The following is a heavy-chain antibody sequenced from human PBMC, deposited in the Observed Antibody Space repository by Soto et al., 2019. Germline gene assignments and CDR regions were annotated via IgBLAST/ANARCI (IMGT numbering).Heavy chain of an antibody. D-gene: IGHD2-21*01. Sequence: CAGSGFTFRWFGMNWVRQAPGKGLEWVARISNDGSNEYYVDSVKGRFTISRDNSKNTLYLQMDSLRAEDTAVYYCAKGEAREIIPSYFDYWGLGTLVT. CDR2: ISNDGSNE. V-gene: IGHV3-30*18. J-gene: IGHJ4*02. CDR3: AKGEAREIIPSYFDY. CDR1: GFTFRWFG.